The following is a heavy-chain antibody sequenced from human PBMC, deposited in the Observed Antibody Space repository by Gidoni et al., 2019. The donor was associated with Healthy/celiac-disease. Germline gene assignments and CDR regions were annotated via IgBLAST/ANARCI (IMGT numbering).Heavy chain of an antibody. V-gene: IGHV3-23*01. D-gene: IGHD3-22*01. J-gene: IGHJ3*02. CDR3: AKMEHYYDSSGNDAFDI. Sequence: EVQLLESGGGLVQPGGSLRLSCAASGFTFSTSAMSWVRQAPGKGLEWVAAISGSGGSTYYADTVKGRFTISRDKSKNTLYLQMNSLRAEDTAVYYCAKMEHYYDSSGNDAFDIWGQGTMVTVSS. CDR2: ISGSGGST. CDR1: GFTFSTSA.